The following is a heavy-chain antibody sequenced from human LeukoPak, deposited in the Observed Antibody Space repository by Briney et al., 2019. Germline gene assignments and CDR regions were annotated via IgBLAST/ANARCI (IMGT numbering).Heavy chain of an antibody. Sequence: PSETLSLTCTVSGGSISSYYWSWIRQPPGKGLEWIGEINHSGSTNYNPSLKSRVTISVDTSKNQFSLKLSSVTAADTAVYYCARRAPYDFWSGYYSETMPGVRFDPWGQGTLVTVSS. CDR2: INHSGST. CDR1: GGSISSYY. V-gene: IGHV4-34*01. D-gene: IGHD3-3*01. J-gene: IGHJ5*02. CDR3: ARRAPYDFWSGYYSETMPGVRFDP.